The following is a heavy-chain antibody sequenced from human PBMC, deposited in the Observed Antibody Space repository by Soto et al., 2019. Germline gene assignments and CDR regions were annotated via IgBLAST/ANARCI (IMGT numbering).Heavy chain of an antibody. CDR1: GFTFSNAW. CDR3: TTDLGRTTIFGVANYYYGMDV. D-gene: IGHD3-3*01. Sequence: PGGSLRLSCAASGFTFSNAWMSWVRQAPGKGLEWVGRIKSKTDGGTTDYAAPVKGRFTISRDDSKNTLYLQMNSLKTEDTAVYYCTTDLGRTTIFGVANYYYGMDVWGQGTTVTVSS. CDR2: IKSKTDGGTT. J-gene: IGHJ6*02. V-gene: IGHV3-15*01.